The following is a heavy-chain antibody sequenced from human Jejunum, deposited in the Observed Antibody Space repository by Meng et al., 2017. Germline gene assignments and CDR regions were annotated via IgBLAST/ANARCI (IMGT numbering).Heavy chain of an antibody. V-gene: IGHV6-1*01. CDR1: GDSGSSHLVT. CDR3: ARVLGGVFEN. D-gene: IGHD2-8*02. CDR2: TYYRSKWDN. Sequence: QVRRKQAGPGLVKPSQTLSPTCAISGDSGSSHLVTWNWIRQSPSRGLEWLGRTYYRSKWDNDYAVSVKSRITISADTSKNHFSLQLNSVTTEDTAVYYCARVLGGVFENWGQGTLVTVSS. J-gene: IGHJ4*02.